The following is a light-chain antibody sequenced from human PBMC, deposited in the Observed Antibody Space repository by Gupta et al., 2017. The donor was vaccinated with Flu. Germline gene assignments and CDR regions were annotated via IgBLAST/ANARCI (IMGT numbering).Light chain of an antibody. V-gene: IGLV3-21*02. CDR1: TVGSEN. Sequence: SYVVTQPPSVSVAPGQTARLACGGDTVGSENVHWYRQKPGQAPVLVVYDGSARPSGIPERFSGSSSGNTATLTITKVEVGYEADYYCQVWEANFDQWVFGGGTKLTVL. CDR3: QVWEANFDQWV. J-gene: IGLJ3*02. CDR2: DGS.